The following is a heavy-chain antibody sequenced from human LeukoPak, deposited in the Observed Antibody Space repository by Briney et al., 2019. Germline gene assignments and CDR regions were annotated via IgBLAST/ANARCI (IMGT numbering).Heavy chain of an antibody. Sequence: GGSLRLSCAASGFTFDDYGMSWVRQAPGKGLEWVSAISGSGGSTYYADSVKGRFTISRDNSKNTLYLQMNSLRAEDTAVYYCAKPDRASITMIVVVITFDYWGQGTLVTVSS. D-gene: IGHD3-22*01. J-gene: IGHJ4*02. CDR1: GFTFDDYG. V-gene: IGHV3-23*01. CDR3: AKPDRASITMIVVVITFDY. CDR2: ISGSGGST.